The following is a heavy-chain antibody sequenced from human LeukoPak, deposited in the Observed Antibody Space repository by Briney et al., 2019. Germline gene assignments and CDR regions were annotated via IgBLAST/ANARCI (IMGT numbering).Heavy chain of an antibody. J-gene: IGHJ4*02. V-gene: IGHV3-48*01. CDR1: GFTFSNYA. D-gene: IGHD1-26*01. CDR3: AKEGPLDGTYYCD. Sequence: GESLTLSCAASGFTFSNYAMSWDRQAPGKGLEWVSYISSNSYTIYYADSVKGRFTISRDNARNSLSLQMNSLRAEDTAVYHCAKEGPLDGTYYCDWGQGTLVTVSS. CDR2: ISSNSYTI.